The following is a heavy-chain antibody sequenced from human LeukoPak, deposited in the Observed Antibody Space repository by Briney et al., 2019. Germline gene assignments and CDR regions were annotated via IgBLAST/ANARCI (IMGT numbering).Heavy chain of an antibody. Sequence: GASVKVSCKASGGTFSSYAISWVRQAPGQGLEWMGRIIPILGIANYAQKFQGRVTMTEDTSTDTAYMELSSLRSEDTAVYYCATYVVDGDYGGGIDAFDIWGQGTMVTVSS. J-gene: IGHJ3*02. CDR3: ATYVVDGDYGGGIDAFDI. CDR1: GGTFSSYA. V-gene: IGHV1-69*04. CDR2: IIPILGIA. D-gene: IGHD4-23*01.